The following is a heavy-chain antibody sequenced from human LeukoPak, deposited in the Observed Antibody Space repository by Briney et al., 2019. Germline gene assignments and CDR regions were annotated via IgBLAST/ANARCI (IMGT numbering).Heavy chain of an antibody. V-gene: IGHV3-30*02. J-gene: IGHJ4*02. D-gene: IGHD6-19*01. Sequence: GGSLRLSCAASGFIFSSYGMHWVRQAPGKGLEWAAFIRYDGSNKYYADSVKGRFTISRDNAKNSLYLQMDSLRAEDTAVYYCARGRNGWYHNFDYWGQGTLVTVSS. CDR2: IRYDGSNK. CDR1: GFIFSSYG. CDR3: ARGRNGWYHNFDY.